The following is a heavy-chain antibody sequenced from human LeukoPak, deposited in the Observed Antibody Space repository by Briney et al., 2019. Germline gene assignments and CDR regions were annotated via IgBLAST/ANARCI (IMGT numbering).Heavy chain of an antibody. Sequence: GGSLRLSCAASGFTFSDYYMSWIRQAPGKGLEWVSYISSSSSYKNYADSVKGRFTISRDNAKNSLYLQMNSLRAEDTAVYYCARDSPGDPVDYWGQGTLVTVSS. CDR2: ISSSSSYK. J-gene: IGHJ4*02. CDR1: GFTFSDYY. CDR3: ARDSPGDPVDY. V-gene: IGHV3-11*06. D-gene: IGHD7-27*01.